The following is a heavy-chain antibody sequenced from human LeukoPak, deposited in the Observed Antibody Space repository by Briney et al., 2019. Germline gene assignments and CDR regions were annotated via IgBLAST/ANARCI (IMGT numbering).Heavy chain of an antibody. CDR2: ISYDGSNK. J-gene: IGHJ4*02. V-gene: IGHV3-30*03. D-gene: IGHD3-22*01. CDR3: ARVVYDSSGYQPIDY. Sequence: GGSLRLSCAASGFTFSSYGMHWVRQAPGKGLEWVAVISYDGSNKYYADSVKGRFTISRDNSKNTLYLQMNSLRAEDTAVYYCARVVYDSSGYQPIDYWGQGTLVTVSS. CDR1: GFTFSSYG.